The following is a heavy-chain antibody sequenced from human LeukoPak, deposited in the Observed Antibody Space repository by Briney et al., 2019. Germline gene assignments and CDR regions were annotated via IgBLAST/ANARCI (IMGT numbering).Heavy chain of an antibody. V-gene: IGHV3-11*01. CDR3: ASLTLGALRTIPYTFDL. J-gene: IGHJ3*01. Sequence: PGGSLRLSCAASGFTLNDYDMNWIRQAPGRAPEWVSYISPTGSTIYYADSVKGRFSISRSSVKNSLYLQMTNLRPEDTAMYYCASLTLGALRTIPYTFDLWGQGTMVTV. CDR1: GFTLNDYD. D-gene: IGHD1-26*01. CDR2: ISPTGSTI.